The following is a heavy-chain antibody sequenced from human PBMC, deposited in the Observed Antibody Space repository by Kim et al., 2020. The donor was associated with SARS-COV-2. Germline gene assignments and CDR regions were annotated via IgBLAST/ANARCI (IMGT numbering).Heavy chain of an antibody. D-gene: IGHD6-13*01. Sequence: GGSLRLSCAASGFTFSSYSMNWVRQAPGKGLEWVSYISSSSSTIYYADSVKGRFTISRDNAKNSLYLQMNSLRDEDTAVYYCARESSSRYSSSWRDWGQGTLVTVSS. V-gene: IGHV3-48*02. J-gene: IGHJ4*02. CDR3: ARESSSRYSSSWRD. CDR2: ISSSSSTI. CDR1: GFTFSSYS.